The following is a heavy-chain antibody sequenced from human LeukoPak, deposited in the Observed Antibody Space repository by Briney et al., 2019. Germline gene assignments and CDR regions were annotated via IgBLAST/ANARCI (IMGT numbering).Heavy chain of an antibody. V-gene: IGHV3-7*03. Sequence: GRSLRLSCAASGFTFSSYGMHWVRQAPGKGLEWVANIKQDGSEKYYVDSVKGRFTISRDNAKNSLYLQMNSLRAEDTAVYYCARGRYNYGSWGQGTLVTVSS. CDR3: ARGRYNYGS. CDR1: GFTFSSYG. CDR2: IKQDGSEK. J-gene: IGHJ4*02. D-gene: IGHD5-18*01.